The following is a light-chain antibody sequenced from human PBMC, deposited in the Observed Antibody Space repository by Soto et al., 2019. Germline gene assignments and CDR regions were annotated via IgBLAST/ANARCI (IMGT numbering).Light chain of an antibody. Sequence: QSVLTQPPSASGTPGQRVTISCSGSSSNIGSNYVYWYQQLPGTAPKLLIYSIDQWPSGVPDRFSSSKSGTSASLAISGLRSEDEGDYYCAAWDDSLTGVVFGGGTKVTVL. V-gene: IGLV1-47*02. J-gene: IGLJ3*02. CDR3: AAWDDSLTGVV. CDR1: SSNIGSNY. CDR2: SID.